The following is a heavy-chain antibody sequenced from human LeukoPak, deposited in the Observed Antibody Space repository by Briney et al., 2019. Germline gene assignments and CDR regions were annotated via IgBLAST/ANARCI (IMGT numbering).Heavy chain of an antibody. J-gene: IGHJ5*02. D-gene: IGHD5-24*01. CDR3: ARDGYWVIEGMATQLAKFDP. V-gene: IGHV4-39*07. CDR2: IYYSGST. CDR1: GGSISSSSYY. Sequence: PSETLSLTCTVSGGSISSSSYYWGWIRQPPGKGLEWIGSIYYSGSTYYNPSLKSRVTISVDTSKNQFSLKLSSVTAADTAVYYCARDGYWVIEGMATQLAKFDPWGQGTLVTVSS.